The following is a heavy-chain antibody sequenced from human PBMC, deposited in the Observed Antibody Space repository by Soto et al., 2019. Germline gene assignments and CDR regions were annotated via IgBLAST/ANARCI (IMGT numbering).Heavy chain of an antibody. CDR1: GFTGSNTW. Sequence: PGGFLRLACAASGFTGSNTWMHLVRQAPGKGLVWVSSISADGRDTSYADSVRGRFTISRDNAEKTLYLQMKSLRAEETAVYYCATGVSCGGNICAGLQCSWGEGSLVTVSS. J-gene: IGHJ1*01. V-gene: IGHV3-74*01. CDR3: ATGVSCGGNICAGLQCS. CDR2: ISADGRDT. D-gene: IGHD2-21*01.